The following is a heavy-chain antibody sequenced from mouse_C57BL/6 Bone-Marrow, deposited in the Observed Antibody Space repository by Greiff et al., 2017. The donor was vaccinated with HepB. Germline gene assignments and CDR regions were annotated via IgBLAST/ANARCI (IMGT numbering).Heavy chain of an antibody. V-gene: IGHV1-19*01. D-gene: IGHD2-4*01. CDR1: GYTFTDYY. Sequence: EVKLVESGPVLVKPGASVKMSCKASGYTFTDYYMNWVKQSHGKSLEWIGVINPYNGGTSYNQKFKGKATLTVDKSSSTAYMELNSLTSEDSAVYYCASYYDYDYFDYWGQGTTLTVSS. CDR3: ASYYDYDYFDY. J-gene: IGHJ2*01. CDR2: INPYNGGT.